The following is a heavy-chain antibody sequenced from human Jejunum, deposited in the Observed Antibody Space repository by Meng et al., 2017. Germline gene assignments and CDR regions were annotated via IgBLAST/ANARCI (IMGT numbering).Heavy chain of an antibody. Sequence: GGSLRLSCAASGITVSSSYMTWVRQAPGKGLEWVSVFNTGGNTYYAGSVKGRFTISRDNSKNTVYLQMNSLRNEDTAVYYCARGYCSGVSCSLGYYFDYWGQGTLVTVSS. J-gene: IGHJ4*02. CDR2: FNTGGNT. V-gene: IGHV3-66*02. CDR3: ARGYCSGVSCSLGYYFDY. CDR1: GITVSSSY. D-gene: IGHD2-15*01.